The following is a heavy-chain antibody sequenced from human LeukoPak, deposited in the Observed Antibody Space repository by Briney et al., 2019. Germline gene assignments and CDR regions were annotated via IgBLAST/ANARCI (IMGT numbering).Heavy chain of an antibody. CDR2: INRSGST. J-gene: IGHJ6*03. V-gene: IGHV4-34*01. Sequence: PSETLSLTCAVYGGSFSGYYWSWIRQPPGKGLEWIGEINRSGSTNYNPSLKSRVTISVDTSKNQFSLKLSSVTAADTAVYYCARERGPSYYYYYMDVWGKGTTVTVSS. CDR1: GGSFSGYY. CDR3: ARERGPSYYYYYMDV.